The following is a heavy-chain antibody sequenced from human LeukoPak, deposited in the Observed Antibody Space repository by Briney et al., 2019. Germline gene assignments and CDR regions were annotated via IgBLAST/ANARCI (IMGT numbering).Heavy chain of an antibody. CDR3: ARFAGIAATGYYYYYGMDV. V-gene: IGHV4-59*08. J-gene: IGHJ6*02. Sequence: KSSETLYLTCTAPGGSISSYYWSWIRQPPGKGLEWIGYIYYSGSTNYNPSLKSRVTISVDTSKNQFSLKLSSVTAADTAVYYCARFAGIAATGYYYYYGMDVWGQGTTVTVSS. CDR1: GGSISSYY. CDR2: IYYSGST. D-gene: IGHD6-13*01.